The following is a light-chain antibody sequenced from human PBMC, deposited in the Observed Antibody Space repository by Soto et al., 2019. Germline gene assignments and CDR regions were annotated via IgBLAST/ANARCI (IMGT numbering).Light chain of an antibody. CDR1: QSVSSNY. J-gene: IGKJ4*01. CDR2: GAS. CDR3: QQFSSYPLT. V-gene: IGKV3-20*01. Sequence: EFVLTQSPATLSLSPGERATLSCRASQSVSSNYLAWYQQKPGQAPRLLIYGASSRATGIPDRFSGGGSGTDFTLTISRLEPEDFAVYYCQQFSSYPLTFGGGTKVDIK.